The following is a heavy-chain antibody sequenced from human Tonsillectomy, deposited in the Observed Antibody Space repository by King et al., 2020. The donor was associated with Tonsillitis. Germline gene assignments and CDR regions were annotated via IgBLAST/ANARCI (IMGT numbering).Heavy chain of an antibody. D-gene: IGHD4-11*01. J-gene: IGHJ4*02. CDR2: VGSSGDGA. V-gene: IGHV3-23*04. CDR1: GFTFTNYA. Sequence: VQLVESGGGLVQPGGSLRLSCAASGFTFTNYAMSWVRQAPGKGLEWVSTVGSSGDGAYYADSVKGRFTISRDKSKNTLYLQMNSLRVEDTAIYYCAKSNEGTVTPTDSWGQGTLVTVSS. CDR3: AKSNEGTVTPTDS.